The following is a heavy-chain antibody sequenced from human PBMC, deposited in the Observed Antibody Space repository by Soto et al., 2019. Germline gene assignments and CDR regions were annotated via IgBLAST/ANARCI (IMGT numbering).Heavy chain of an antibody. CDR3: VKDESINWYSGHFRH. D-gene: IGHD6-13*01. V-gene: IGHV3-9*01. Sequence: GGSLRLSCAASGFTFDYYAMHWVRQVPGKGLEWVSGINWNCGSIGYGDSVKGRFAISRDNAKNSLHLQMNSLSAEDTAFYYCVKDESINWYSGHFRHWGQGTLVTVSS. CDR2: INWNCGSI. CDR1: GFTFDYYA. J-gene: IGHJ1*01.